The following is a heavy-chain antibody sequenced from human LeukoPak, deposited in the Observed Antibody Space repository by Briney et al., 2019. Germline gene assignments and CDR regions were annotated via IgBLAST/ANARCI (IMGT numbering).Heavy chain of an antibody. CDR1: GFTFSSYS. D-gene: IGHD3-9*01. V-gene: IGHV3-21*01. CDR2: ISSSSSYI. CDR3: ARSENYDILTGYYACDY. Sequence: GGSLRLPCAASGFTFSSYSMNWVRQAPGKGLEWVSSISSSSSYIYYADSVKGRFTISRDNAKNSLYLQMNSLRAEDTAVYYCARSENYDILTGYYACDYWGQGTLVTVSS. J-gene: IGHJ4*02.